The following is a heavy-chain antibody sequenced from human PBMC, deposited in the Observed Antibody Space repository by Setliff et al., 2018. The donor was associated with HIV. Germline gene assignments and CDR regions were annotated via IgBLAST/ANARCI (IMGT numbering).Heavy chain of an antibody. D-gene: IGHD3-10*01. J-gene: IGHJ6*02. CDR1: RFDFNNYW. CDR3: ARKLRPGHGVDV. CDR2: IGQDGSEK. Sequence: GGSLRLSCAAYRFDFNNYWMCRVRQAPGKGREWVANIGQDGSEKNYVDSVKGRFTISRDNARNSMDLQMNSLRAEDTAIYYCARKLRPGHGVDVWGQGTTVTVSS. V-gene: IGHV3-7*01.